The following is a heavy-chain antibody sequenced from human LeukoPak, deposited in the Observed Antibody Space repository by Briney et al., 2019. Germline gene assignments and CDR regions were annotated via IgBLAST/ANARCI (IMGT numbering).Heavy chain of an antibody. D-gene: IGHD2/OR15-2a*01. CDR3: ARLSISNRPYYFDY. CDR1: GGSISSSSYY. J-gene: IGHJ4*02. V-gene: IGHV4-39*01. CDR2: IYYSGST. Sequence: SETLSLTCTVSGGSISSSSYYWGWIRQPPGKGLEWIGSIYYSGSTYYNPSLKSQVTISVDTSKNQFSLKLSSVTAADTAVYYCARLSISNRPYYFDYWGQGTLVTVSS.